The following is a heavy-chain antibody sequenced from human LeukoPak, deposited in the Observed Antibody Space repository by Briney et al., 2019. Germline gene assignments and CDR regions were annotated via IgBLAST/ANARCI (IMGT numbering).Heavy chain of an antibody. CDR1: GDSFSSNSAA. CDR3: ARDRLVQGGRVRYFQH. CDR2: TYYRSKSSN. Sequence: SQTLSLTCAISGDSFSSNSAAWNWIRQSPSRGLEWLGRTYYRSKSSNDYAVSVKSRISINPGTSKNQFSLQLNSVTPEDTAVYYCARDRLVQGGRVRYFQHWGQGTLVTVSS. J-gene: IGHJ1*01. V-gene: IGHV6-1*01. D-gene: IGHD6-19*01.